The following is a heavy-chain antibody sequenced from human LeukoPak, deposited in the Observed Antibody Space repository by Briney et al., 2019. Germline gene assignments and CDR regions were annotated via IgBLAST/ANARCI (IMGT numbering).Heavy chain of an antibody. D-gene: IGHD4-23*01. CDR1: GFTFSSYA. V-gene: IGHV3-23*01. CDR2: IATRGAT. CDR3: AKKATVITPGNYFDY. Sequence: GSLRLSCAASGFTFSSYAMTGVRKGPGKGLEWVSTIATRGATFYADSVKGRFTISRDNSKNTLYLQVNSLRDEDTALYYCAKKATVITPGNYFDYWGQGTLVPVSS. J-gene: IGHJ4*02.